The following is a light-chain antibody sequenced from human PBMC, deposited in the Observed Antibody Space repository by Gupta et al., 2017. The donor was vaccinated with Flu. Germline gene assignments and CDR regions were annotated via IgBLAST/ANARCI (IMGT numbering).Light chain of an antibody. CDR1: QNIKKY. J-gene: IGKJ1*01. CDR3: QQSDSRPWT. V-gene: IGKV1-39*01. Sequence: PSSLSASVGDRVTITCRASQNIKKYLNWYRQKAGEAPRLLIYGAATLQSGVPSRIYGSGFGTDFTLSISSLQTEDFATYYCQQSDSRPWTFGQGTEVEIK. CDR2: GAA.